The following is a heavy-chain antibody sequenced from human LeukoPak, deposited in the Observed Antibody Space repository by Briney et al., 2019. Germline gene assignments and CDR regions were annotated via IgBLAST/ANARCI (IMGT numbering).Heavy chain of an antibody. CDR2: IRYDGSNK. Sequence: KPGGSLRLSCAASGFTFSTYAMHWVRQAPGKGLEWVAFIRYDGSNKYYADSVKGRFTISRDNSKNTLYLQMNSLRAEDTAVYYCASLESGLQGFHPWGQGTLVTVSS. J-gene: IGHJ5*02. CDR3: ASLESGLQGFHP. V-gene: IGHV3-30*02. D-gene: IGHD4-11*01. CDR1: GFTFSTYA.